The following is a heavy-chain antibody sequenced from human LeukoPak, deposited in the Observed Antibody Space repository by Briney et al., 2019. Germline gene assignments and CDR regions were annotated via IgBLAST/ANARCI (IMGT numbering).Heavy chain of an antibody. CDR1: GGSISGYY. D-gene: IGHD6-13*01. CDR3: ARSRYSSKNFDY. V-gene: IGHV4-59*08. CDR2: IYYSGST. J-gene: IGHJ4*02. Sequence: SETLSLTCTVSGGSISGYYWSWIRQPPGKGLKWIGYIYYSGSTSYNPSLKSRVTISVDTSKNQFSLKLSSVTAADTAVYYCARSRYSSKNFDYWGQGTLVTVSS.